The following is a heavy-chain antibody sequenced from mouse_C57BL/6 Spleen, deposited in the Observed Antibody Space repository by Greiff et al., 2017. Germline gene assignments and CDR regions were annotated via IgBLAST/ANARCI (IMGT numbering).Heavy chain of an antibody. D-gene: IGHD2-3*01. J-gene: IGHJ1*03. Sequence: VQLQQSGPELVKPGASVKISCKASGYSFTGYYMNWVKQSPEKSLEWIGEINPSTGGTTYNQKFKAKATLTVDKSSSTAYMQLKSLTSEDSAVYYCAPRNDDWYFDVWGTGTTVTVSS. V-gene: IGHV1-42*01. CDR1: GYSFTGYY. CDR3: APRNDDWYFDV. CDR2: INPSTGGT.